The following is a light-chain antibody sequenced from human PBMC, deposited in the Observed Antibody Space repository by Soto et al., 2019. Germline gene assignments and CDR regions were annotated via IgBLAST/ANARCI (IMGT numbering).Light chain of an antibody. V-gene: IGLV1-40*01. Sequence: QSVLTQPPSVSGAPGQRVTISCTGSSSNIGAGNVVHWYQQFPGRAPNLLIYGSSNRPSGVPDRFSGSKSGTSASLAITGLQAEDEADYYCQSYDNGLSASVFGGGTKVTVL. J-gene: IGLJ2*01. CDR3: QSYDNGLSASV. CDR2: GSS. CDR1: SSNIGAGNV.